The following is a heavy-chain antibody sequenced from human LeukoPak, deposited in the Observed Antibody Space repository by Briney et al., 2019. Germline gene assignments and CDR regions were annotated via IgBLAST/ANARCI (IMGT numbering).Heavy chain of an antibody. V-gene: IGHV4-59*01. CDR3: ARDLPYYDFWSGYYGLVFDI. D-gene: IGHD3-3*01. J-gene: IGHJ3*02. Sequence: SETLSLTCTVSGGPISSYYWSWIRPPPGKGLECIGYIYYSGSTNYNPSLKSRVTISVDTSKNQFSLKLSSVPAADTAVYYCARDLPYYDFWSGYYGLVFDIWGQGTMVTVSS. CDR2: IYYSGST. CDR1: GGPISSYY.